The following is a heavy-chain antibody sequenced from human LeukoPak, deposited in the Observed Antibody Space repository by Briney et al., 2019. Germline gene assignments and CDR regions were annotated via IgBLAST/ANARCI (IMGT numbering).Heavy chain of an antibody. V-gene: IGHV1-69*13. CDR3: ARGGVDILTGYYYFDY. Sequence: SVKVSCKASGGTFSSYAISWVRQAPGQGLEWMGGIIPIFGTANYAQKFQGRVTITADESTSTASMELSGLRSEDTAVYYCARGGVDILTGYYYFDYWGQGTLVTVSS. D-gene: IGHD3-9*01. CDR1: GGTFSSYA. J-gene: IGHJ4*02. CDR2: IIPIFGTA.